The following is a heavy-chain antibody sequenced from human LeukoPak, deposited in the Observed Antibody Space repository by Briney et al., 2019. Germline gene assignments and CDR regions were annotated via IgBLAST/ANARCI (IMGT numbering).Heavy chain of an antibody. CDR2: ITSSGAYI. D-gene: IGHD1-26*01. J-gene: IGHJ6*03. CDR1: GFTFNYYN. CDR3: ARDPYSGNYGNYYYYYMDV. Sequence: GGSLRLSCAASGFTFNYYNMNWVRQAPGKALEWASSITSSGAYIFYADSVRGRFTISRDNAKDSLYLQMNSLGPEDTAVYYCARDPYSGNYGNYYYYYMDVWGKGTTVTISS. V-gene: IGHV3-21*01.